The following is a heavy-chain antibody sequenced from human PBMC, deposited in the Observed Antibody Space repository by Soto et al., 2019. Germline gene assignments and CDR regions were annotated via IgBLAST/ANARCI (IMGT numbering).Heavy chain of an antibody. CDR2: ISYDGSNK. CDR1: GFTFSSYG. J-gene: IGHJ4*02. Sequence: QVQLVESGGGVVQPGRSLRLSCAASGFTFSSYGMHWVRQAPGKGLEWVAVISYDGSNKYYADSVKGRITISRDNSKITLYLQMNSLRAEDTAVYYCAKRVRYLCDYWGQGTLVTVSS. V-gene: IGHV3-30*18. D-gene: IGHD1-20*01. CDR3: AKRVRYLCDY.